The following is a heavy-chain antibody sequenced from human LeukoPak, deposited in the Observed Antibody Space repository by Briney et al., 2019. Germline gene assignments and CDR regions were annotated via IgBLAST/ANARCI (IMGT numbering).Heavy chain of an antibody. D-gene: IGHD3-9*01. V-gene: IGHV3-49*04. CDR2: MISKAYGGTT. CDR3: TRDRYYDILTGYYLELDY. CDR1: GFTFGDYA. Sequence: GGSLRLSCTPSGFTFGDYAMSWVRQALGKGLEWVDFMISKAYGGTTEYAASVKGRFTISRDDSKSIAYLQMNSLKTEDTAVYYCTRDRYYDILTGYYLELDYWGQGTLVTVSS. J-gene: IGHJ4*02.